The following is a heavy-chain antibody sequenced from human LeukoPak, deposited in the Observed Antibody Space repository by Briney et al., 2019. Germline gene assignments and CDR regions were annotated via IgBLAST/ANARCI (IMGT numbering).Heavy chain of an antibody. D-gene: IGHD5-18*01. Sequence: PSETLSLTCAVYGGSFSGYYWSWIRQPPGKGLEWIGYIYYSGSTNYNPSLKSRVTISVDTSKNQFSLKLSSVTAADTAVYYCARFTALEFDPWGQGTLVTVSS. CDR1: GGSFSGYY. J-gene: IGHJ5*02. CDR3: ARFTALEFDP. V-gene: IGHV4-59*01. CDR2: IYYSGST.